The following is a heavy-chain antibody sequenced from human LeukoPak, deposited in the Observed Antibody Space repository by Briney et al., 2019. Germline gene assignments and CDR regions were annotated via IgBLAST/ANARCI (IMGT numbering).Heavy chain of an antibody. CDR1: GYTFTSYY. CDR2: INPSGGST. D-gene: IGHD3-9*01. V-gene: IGHV1-46*01. CDR3: ARDRPDILTGYAYYYGMDV. Sequence: GASVKVSCKASGYTFTSYYMHWVRQAPGQGLGWRGIINPSGGSTSYAQKFQGRVTMTRDTSTSTVYMELSSLRSEDTAVYYCARDRPDILTGYAYYYGMDVWGKGTTVTVSS. J-gene: IGHJ6*04.